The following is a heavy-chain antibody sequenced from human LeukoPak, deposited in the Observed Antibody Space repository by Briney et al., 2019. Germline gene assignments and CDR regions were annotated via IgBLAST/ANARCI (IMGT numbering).Heavy chain of an antibody. J-gene: IGHJ4*02. CDR3: TSISLGANEDY. Sequence: GGSLGLSCAASGFTFRNNWMNWIRQAPGKGLEWVANIRPDASDTGYVDSVKGRFTISRDNAKNSVYLQMNSLRVDDTAVYYCTSISLGANEDYWGQGTRVTVSS. V-gene: IGHV3-7*03. CDR2: IRPDASDT. CDR1: GFTFRNNW. D-gene: IGHD1-26*01.